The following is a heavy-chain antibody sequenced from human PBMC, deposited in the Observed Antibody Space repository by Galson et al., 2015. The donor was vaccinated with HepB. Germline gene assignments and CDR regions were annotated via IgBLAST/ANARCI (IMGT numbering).Heavy chain of an antibody. Sequence: SLRLSCAASGFTFDDYAMHWVRQAPGKGLEWVSGISWNSGSIGYADSVKGRFTISRDNAKNSLYLQMNSLRAEDTALYYCAKDRSSSSPIGFDYWGQGTLVTVSS. V-gene: IGHV3-9*01. CDR1: GFTFDDYA. D-gene: IGHD6-6*01. J-gene: IGHJ4*02. CDR2: ISWNSGSI. CDR3: AKDRSSSSPIGFDY.